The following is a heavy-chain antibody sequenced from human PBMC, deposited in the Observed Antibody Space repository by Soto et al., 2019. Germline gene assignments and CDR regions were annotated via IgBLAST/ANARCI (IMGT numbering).Heavy chain of an antibody. CDR1: TGSISDSYY. V-gene: IGHV4-39*01. CDR3: ARHHYEDSGGYFHPADTFDI. J-gene: IGHJ3*02. CDR2: VYYSGST. D-gene: IGHD3-22*01. Sequence: SETLSLTCSVSTGSISDSYYWGWIRQPPGEGLEWIGSVYYSGSTYYNPSLKSRVTISVDTSKNHFSLRLTSVTAADTAVYYCARHHYEDSGGYFHPADTFDIWAQGTMVTVSS.